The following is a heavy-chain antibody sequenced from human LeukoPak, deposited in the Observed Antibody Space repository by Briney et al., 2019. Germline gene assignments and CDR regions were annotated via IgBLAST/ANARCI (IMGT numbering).Heavy chain of an antibody. Sequence: PGRSLRLSCAASGFTFSSYAMHWVRQAPGKGLEWVAVISYDGSNKYYADSVKGRFTISRDSSKNTLYLQMNSLRAEDTAVYYCANGRSSSAAMVDYWGQGTLVTVSS. CDR1: GFTFSSYA. CDR2: ISYDGSNK. J-gene: IGHJ4*02. CDR3: ANGRSSSAAMVDY. V-gene: IGHV3-30-3*01. D-gene: IGHD6-13*01.